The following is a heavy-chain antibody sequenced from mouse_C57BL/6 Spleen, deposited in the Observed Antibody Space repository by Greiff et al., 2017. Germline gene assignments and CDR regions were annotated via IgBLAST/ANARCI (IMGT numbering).Heavy chain of an antibody. D-gene: IGHD1-1*01. Sequence: QVQLKQPGAELVKPGASVKLSCQASGYTFPSYWMQWVKQRPGQGLEWIGELDPSDSYTYYNQKFKGKAPLTVDTSSSTAYTQLSSLTSEDSAVYYCARGYYYGSSYDWYFDVWGTGTTVTFSS. J-gene: IGHJ1*03. V-gene: IGHV1-50*01. CDR3: ARGYYYGSSYDWYFDV. CDR2: LDPSDSYT. CDR1: GYTFPSYW.